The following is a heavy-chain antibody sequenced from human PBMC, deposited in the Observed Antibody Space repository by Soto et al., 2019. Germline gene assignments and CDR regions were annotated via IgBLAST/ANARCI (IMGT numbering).Heavy chain of an antibody. J-gene: IGHJ4*02. CDR1: GFTFSSYG. Sequence: QVQLVESGGGVVQPGRSLRLSCAASGFTFSSYGMHWVRQAPGKGLEWVAVIWYDGSNKYYADSVKGRFTISRDNSKNTLYLQMSSLRAEDTAVYYCARTAVAGTFFDYWGQGTLVTVSS. D-gene: IGHD6-19*01. V-gene: IGHV3-33*01. CDR2: IWYDGSNK. CDR3: ARTAVAGTFFDY.